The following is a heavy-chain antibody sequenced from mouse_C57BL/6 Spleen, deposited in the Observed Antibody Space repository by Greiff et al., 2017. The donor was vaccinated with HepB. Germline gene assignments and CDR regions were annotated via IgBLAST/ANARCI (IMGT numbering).Heavy chain of an antibody. J-gene: IGHJ4*01. CDR2: ISDGGSYT. D-gene: IGHD1-1*01. V-gene: IGHV5-4*01. Sequence: EVMLVESGGGLVKPGGSLKLSCAASGFTFSSYAMSWVRQTPEKRLEWVATISDGGSYTYYPDNVKGRFTISRDNAKNNLYLQMSHLKSEDTAMYYCARDQTPLHYYGSYYAMDYWGQGTSVTVSS. CDR3: ARDQTPLHYYGSYYAMDY. CDR1: GFTFSSYA.